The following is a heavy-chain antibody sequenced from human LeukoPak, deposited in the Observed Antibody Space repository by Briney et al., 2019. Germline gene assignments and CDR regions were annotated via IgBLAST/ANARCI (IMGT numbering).Heavy chain of an antibody. V-gene: IGHV7-4-1*02. D-gene: IGHD3-10*01. J-gene: IGHJ5*02. CDR2: INTNTEDP. CDR1: GYTFTSYA. CDR3: ARVYGSGSYYNARRGIDP. Sequence: ASVKVSCKASGYTFTSYAMNWVRQAPGQGLEWMGWINTNTEDPTYAQGFTGRFVFSLDTSVSTAYLQISSLKAEDTAVYYCARVYGSGSYYNARRGIDPWGQGTLVTVSS.